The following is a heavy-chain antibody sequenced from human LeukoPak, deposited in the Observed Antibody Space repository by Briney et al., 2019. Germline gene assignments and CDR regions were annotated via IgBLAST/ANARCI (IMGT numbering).Heavy chain of an antibody. CDR2: ISYDGSNK. V-gene: IGHV3-30*18. CDR3: AKGSAGYGYGD. Sequence: RSLRLSCAASGFTFSSYGMHWVRQAPGKGLEWVAVISYDGSNKYYADSVKGRFTISRDNSKNTLYLQMNSLRAGDTAVYYCAKGSAGYGYGDWGQGTLVTVSS. CDR1: GFTFSSYG. J-gene: IGHJ4*02. D-gene: IGHD5-18*01.